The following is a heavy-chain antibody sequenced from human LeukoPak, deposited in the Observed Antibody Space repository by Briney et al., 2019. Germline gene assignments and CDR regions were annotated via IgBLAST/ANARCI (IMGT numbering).Heavy chain of an antibody. J-gene: IGHJ4*02. CDR1: GGSISSYY. CDR3: ARDSRYCTNGVCYSRHDY. Sequence: PSETLSLTCTVSGGSISSYYWSWIRQPAGKELEWIGRIYTSGSTNYNPSLKSRVTMSVDTSKNQFSLKLGSVTAADTAVYYCARDSRYCTNGVCYSRHDYWGQGTLVTVSS. CDR2: IYTSGST. V-gene: IGHV4-4*07. D-gene: IGHD2-8*01.